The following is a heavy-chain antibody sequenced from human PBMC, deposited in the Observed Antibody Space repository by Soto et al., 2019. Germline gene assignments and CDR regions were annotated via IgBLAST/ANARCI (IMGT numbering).Heavy chain of an antibody. D-gene: IGHD1-26*01. CDR3: ATDRSGTYDS. CDR2: VRNKARSYTT. CDR1: GVTSQDYF. V-gene: IGHV3-72*01. J-gene: IGHJ5*01. Sequence: EVQLVQAGGGMVQPGGSLSLSCVASGVTSQDYFMDWVRQAQGKGLEWVGRVRNKARSYTTAYAASVKGRFTISRDDSKDSVFLQLNSLIPEGTAVYYCATDRSGTYDSWGQGTLVHVSS.